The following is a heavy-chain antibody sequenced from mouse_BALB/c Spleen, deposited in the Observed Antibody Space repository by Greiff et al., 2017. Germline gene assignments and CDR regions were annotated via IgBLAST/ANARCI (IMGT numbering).Heavy chain of an antibody. CDR1: GYSFTGYT. CDR3: ASGCYYEYDADYYAMDY. D-gene: IGHD2-4*01. CDR2: INPYNGGT. V-gene: IGHV1-18*01. Sequence: EVQLQESGPELVKPGASVKISCKASGYSFTGYTMNWVKQSHGKNLEWIGLINPYNGGTSYNQKFKGNATLTVDKSSSTAYMELLSLTSEDSAVYYCASGCYYEYDADYYAMDYWGQGTSVTVSS. J-gene: IGHJ4*01.